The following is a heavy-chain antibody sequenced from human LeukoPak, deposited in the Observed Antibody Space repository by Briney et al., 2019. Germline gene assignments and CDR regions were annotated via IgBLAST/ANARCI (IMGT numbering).Heavy chain of an antibody. CDR1: GYTFTSYY. V-gene: IGHV1-46*01. CDR3: ARVSSDCSSTSCYVYDAFEI. CDR2: INPSGGST. D-gene: IGHD2-2*01. J-gene: IGHJ3*02. Sequence: ASVKVSCKASGYTFTSYYMHWVRQAPGQGLEWMGIINPSGGSTSYAQKFQGRVTMTRDTSTSTVYMELSSLRSEDTAVYYCARVSSDCSSTSCYVYDAFEIWGQGTMVTVSS.